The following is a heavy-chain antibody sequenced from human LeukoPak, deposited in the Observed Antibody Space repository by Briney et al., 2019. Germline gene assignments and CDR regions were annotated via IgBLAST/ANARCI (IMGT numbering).Heavy chain of an antibody. CDR2: ISSSSSYI. J-gene: IGHJ4*02. D-gene: IGHD2-15*01. CDR1: GFTFSSYS. CDR3: ARDRGTIPDWDY. V-gene: IGHV3-21*01. Sequence: GGSLRLSCAASGFTFSSYSMNWVRQAPGKGLEWVSSISSSSSYIYYADSVKGRFTISRDNAKNSLYLQMNSLRAEDTAVYYCARDRGTIPDWDYWGQGTLVTVSS.